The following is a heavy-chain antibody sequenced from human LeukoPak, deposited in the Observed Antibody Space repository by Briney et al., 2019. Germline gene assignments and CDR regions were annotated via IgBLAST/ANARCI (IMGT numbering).Heavy chain of an antibody. V-gene: IGHV4-30-2*01. CDR1: GGSISSGGYS. J-gene: IGHJ5*02. CDR3: ARAYNWNYGWSDP. D-gene: IGHD1-7*01. Sequence: SQTLSLTCAVSGGSISSGGYSWSWIRQPPGKGLEWIGYIYHSGSTYYNPSLKSRVTISVDRSKNQFSLKLSSVTAADTAVYYCARAYNWNYGWSDPWGQGTLVTVSS. CDR2: IYHSGST.